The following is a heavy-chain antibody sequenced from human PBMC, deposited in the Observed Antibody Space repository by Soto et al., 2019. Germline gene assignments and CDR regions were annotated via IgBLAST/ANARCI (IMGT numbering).Heavy chain of an antibody. V-gene: IGHV3-9*01. CDR1: GFTFDDYA. CDR3: ALDPRYCSGGSCFDY. CDR2: ISWNSGSI. J-gene: IGHJ4*02. D-gene: IGHD2-15*01. Sequence: PGGSLRLSCAASGFTFDDYAMHWVRQAPGKGLEWVSGISWNSGSIGYADSVKGRFTISRDNAKNPLYLQMNSLRAEDTAVYYCALDPRYCSGGSCFDYWGQGTLVTVSS.